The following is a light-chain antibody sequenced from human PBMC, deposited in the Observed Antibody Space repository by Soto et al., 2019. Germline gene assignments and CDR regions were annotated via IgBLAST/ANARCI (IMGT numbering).Light chain of an antibody. J-gene: IGKJ1*01. CDR2: GAS. CDR1: QSVSSSY. Sequence: IVLTQSPGTLSLSPGERATLSCRASQSVSSSYLAWYQQKPGQAPRLLIYGASSRATGIPDRFSGSGSGTDFTLTISRLEPEDFAVYYCQQYGSSSGTFGQGTKLDIK. CDR3: QQYGSSSGT. V-gene: IGKV3-20*01.